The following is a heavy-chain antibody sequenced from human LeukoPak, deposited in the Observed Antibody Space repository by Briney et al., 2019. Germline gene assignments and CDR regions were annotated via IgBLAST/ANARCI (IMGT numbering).Heavy chain of an antibody. V-gene: IGHV4-39*01. CDR3: ARREYDFWSGYSF. CDR1: GGSISSYY. CDR2: IYYSGST. D-gene: IGHD3-3*01. Sequence: PSETLSLTCIVSGGSISSYYWGWIRQPPGKGLEWIGSIYYSGSTYYNPSLKSRVTISVDTSKNQFSLKLSSVTAADTAVYYCARREYDFWSGYSFWGQGTLVTVSS. J-gene: IGHJ4*02.